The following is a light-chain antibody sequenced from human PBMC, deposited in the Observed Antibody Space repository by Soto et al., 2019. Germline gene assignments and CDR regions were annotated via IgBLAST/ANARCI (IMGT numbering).Light chain of an antibody. Sequence: DIQMTQSPSTLSASVGDRVTITCRASQSISSWLAWYQQKPGKAPKLLIYDASSLESGVPSRFSGSGSGTEFTLTISSLQPDDFAVYYCQQRSNWLTFGGGTKVDI. V-gene: IGKV1-5*01. CDR3: QQRSNWLT. J-gene: IGKJ4*01. CDR1: QSISSW. CDR2: DAS.